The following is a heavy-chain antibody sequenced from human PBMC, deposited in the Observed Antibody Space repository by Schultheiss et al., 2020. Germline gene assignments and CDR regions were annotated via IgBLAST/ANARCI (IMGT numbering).Heavy chain of an antibody. D-gene: IGHD5-24*01. V-gene: IGHV4-59*01. CDR1: GGSISSYY. J-gene: IGHJ3*02. CDR3: ARASRDGYWFRAFDI. CDR2: IYYSGST. Sequence: SETLSLTCTVSGGSISSYYWSWIRQPPGKGLEWIGYIYYSGSTNYNPSLKSRVTISVDTSKNQFSLKLSSVTAADTAVYYCARASRDGYWFRAFDIWGQGTRV.